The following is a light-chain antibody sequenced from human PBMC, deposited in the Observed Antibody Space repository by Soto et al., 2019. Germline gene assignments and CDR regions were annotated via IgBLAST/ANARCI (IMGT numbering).Light chain of an antibody. Sequence: EIVMTQSPATLSVSPGDRATLSCRAGQPLNNNVAWYQHKPGQAPRLLIYGASTRATGISARFSGSGSGTEFTLTISSLQSEDFAVYYCQHYGGVWTFGQGTKVEIK. J-gene: IGKJ1*01. CDR3: QHYGGVWT. V-gene: IGKV3-15*01. CDR2: GAS. CDR1: QPLNNN.